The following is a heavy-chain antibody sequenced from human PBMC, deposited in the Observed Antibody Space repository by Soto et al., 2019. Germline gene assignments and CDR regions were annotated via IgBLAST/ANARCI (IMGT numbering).Heavy chain of an antibody. CDR1: GGSISSSSYY. D-gene: IGHD3-3*01. CDR2: IYYSGST. CDR3: ASPDYAPTIFGVVIPGTFFRY. Sequence: SETLSLTCTVSGGSISSSSYYWGWIRQPPGKGLEWIGSIYYSGSTYYNPSLKSRVTISVDTSKNQFSLKLSSVTAADTAVYYCASPDYAPTIFGVVIPGTFFRYWGQGTLVTVSS. V-gene: IGHV4-39*01. J-gene: IGHJ4*02.